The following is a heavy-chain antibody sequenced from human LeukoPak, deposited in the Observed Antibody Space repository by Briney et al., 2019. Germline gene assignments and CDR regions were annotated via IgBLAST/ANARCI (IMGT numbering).Heavy chain of an antibody. V-gene: IGHV3-21*01. CDR3: AREGAWYVSGSYSGYFYGMDV. J-gene: IGHJ6*02. Sequence: TGGSLRLSCAASGFTFSSYSMNWDRQAPGKGLDWVSSISSSGGYIYYADSVKGRFTISRDNAKNSLYLQMNSLRAEDTAVYYCAREGAWYVSGSYSGYFYGMDVWGQGTTVTVSS. CDR1: GFTFSSYS. D-gene: IGHD3-10*01. CDR2: ISSSGGYI.